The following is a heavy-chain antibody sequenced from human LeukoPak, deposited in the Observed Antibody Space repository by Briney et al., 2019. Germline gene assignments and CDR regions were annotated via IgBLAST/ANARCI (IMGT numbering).Heavy chain of an antibody. D-gene: IGHD4-17*01. Sequence: GGSLRLSCAASGFSFSRYGMHGVRHAPGKGVEGVSSTNGGGDYTYYADSVRGRFSISRNNSDNTLYLQMSSLRADDTAVYYCSKGANIGGDYGVFDYWGQGTLVTVSS. V-gene: IGHV3-23*01. CDR2: TNGGGDYT. CDR3: SKGANIGGDYGVFDY. J-gene: IGHJ4*02. CDR1: GFSFSRYG.